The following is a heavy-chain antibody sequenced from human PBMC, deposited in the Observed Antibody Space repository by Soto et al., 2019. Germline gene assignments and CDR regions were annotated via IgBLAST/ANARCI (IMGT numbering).Heavy chain of an antibody. D-gene: IGHD6-6*01. V-gene: IGHV3-7*01. J-gene: IGHJ6*03. CDR1: GFTFSSYW. CDR2: IKQDGSEK. CDR3: ATVSDGAARPDYYYMDV. Sequence: EVQLVESGGGLVQPGGSLRLSCAASGFTFSSYWMSWVRQAPGKGLEWVANIKQDGSEKYYVDSVKGRFTISRDNAKNSLYLQMNSLRAEDTAVYYCATVSDGAARPDYYYMDVWGKGTTVTVSS.